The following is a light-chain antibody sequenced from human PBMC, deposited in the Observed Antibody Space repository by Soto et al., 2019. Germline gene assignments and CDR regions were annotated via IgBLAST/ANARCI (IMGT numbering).Light chain of an antibody. CDR2: AAS. CDR1: QVISTS. Sequence: DIQLTQSPSFPSPSILDSFTITCGASQVISTSLAWYQVKPGKAPKLLIYAASTLERGVPSRFSATVSGTEFSLTITSLQPEDFATYYCQQLFDSPITFGQGTRLEIK. CDR3: QQLFDSPIT. V-gene: IGKV1-9*01. J-gene: IGKJ5*01.